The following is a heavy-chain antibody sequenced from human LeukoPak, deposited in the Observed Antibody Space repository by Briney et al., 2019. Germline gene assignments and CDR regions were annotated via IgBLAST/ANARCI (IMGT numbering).Heavy chain of an antibody. CDR3: ARDRAVAGDDALDI. V-gene: IGHV3-20*01. CDR2: INWNGGST. D-gene: IGHD6-19*01. J-gene: IGHJ3*02. CDR1: GFTFDDYG. Sequence: LRLSCAASGFTFDDYGMSWVRQAPGKGLEGVSGINWNGGSTGYADSVKGRFTISRDNAKNSLYLQMNSLRAEDTALYHCARDRAVAGDDALDIWGQGTMVTVSS.